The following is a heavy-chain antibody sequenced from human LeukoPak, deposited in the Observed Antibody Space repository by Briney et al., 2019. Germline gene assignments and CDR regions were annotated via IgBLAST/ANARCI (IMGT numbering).Heavy chain of an antibody. Sequence: GGSLRLSCAASGFTFDDYAMHWVRQAPGKGLGWFSGISWNSGSIGYADSVKGRFTISRDNAKNSLYLQMNSLRAEDTALYYCAKGQSTMVDYWGQGTLVTVSS. D-gene: IGHD5/OR15-5a*01. V-gene: IGHV3-9*01. CDR3: AKGQSTMVDY. J-gene: IGHJ4*02. CDR2: ISWNSGSI. CDR1: GFTFDDYA.